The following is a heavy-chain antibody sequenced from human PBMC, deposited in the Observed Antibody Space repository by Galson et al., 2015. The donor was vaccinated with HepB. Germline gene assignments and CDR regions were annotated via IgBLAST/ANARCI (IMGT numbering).Heavy chain of an antibody. D-gene: IGHD3-10*01. V-gene: IGHV3-30*14. Sequence: SLRLSCAAAGFTFSHYAMVWVRQAPGKGLEWVAIISFDGKNDYHGDSVKGRFSVSRDNSDNTLFLQMNSLRPDDTAVYYCARVADYYVSGRFDYWGQGTLVTVSS. CDR2: ISFDGKND. J-gene: IGHJ4*02. CDR1: GFTFSHYA. CDR3: ARVADYYVSGRFDY.